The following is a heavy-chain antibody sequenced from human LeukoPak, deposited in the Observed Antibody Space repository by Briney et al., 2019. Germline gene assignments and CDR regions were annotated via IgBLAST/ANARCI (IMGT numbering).Heavy chain of an antibody. CDR2: IYTSGST. Sequence: SETLSLTCTVSGGSISSGSCYWSWIRQPAGKGLEWIGRIYTSGSTNYNPSLKSRVTISVDTSKNQFSLKLSSVTAADTAVYYCARGGSPKRWLQKTFDLWGRGTLVTVSS. CDR3: ARGGSPKRWLQKTFDL. D-gene: IGHD5-24*01. J-gene: IGHJ2*01. CDR1: GGSISSGSCY. V-gene: IGHV4-61*02.